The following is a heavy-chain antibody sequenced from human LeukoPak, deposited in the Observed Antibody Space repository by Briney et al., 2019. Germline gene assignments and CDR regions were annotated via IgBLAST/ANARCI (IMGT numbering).Heavy chain of an antibody. CDR1: GSTFSSYG. V-gene: IGHV3-33*01. CDR2: IWYDGSNK. D-gene: IGHD3-10*01. J-gene: IGHJ4*02. CDR3: ARERVGEYYFDY. Sequence: GRPLRHLCTAPGSTFSSYGMHWVRPAPGKALERLAVIWYDGSNKYYADSAKGRFTISRDNSKNTLYLQMNSLRAEDTAVYYCARERVGEYYFDYWGQGTLVTVSS.